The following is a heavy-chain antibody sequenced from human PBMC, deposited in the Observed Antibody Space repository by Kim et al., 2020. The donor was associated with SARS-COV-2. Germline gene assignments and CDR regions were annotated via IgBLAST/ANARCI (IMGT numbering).Heavy chain of an antibody. J-gene: IGHJ2*01. Sequence: GGSLRLSCSASGFTFSSYAMHWVRQAPGKGLEYVSAISSNGGSTYYADSVKGRFTISRDNSKNTLYLQMSSLRAEDTAVYYCVKGDQVGRRVQGSVLSNFDLWGRGTLVTVSS. CDR1: GFTFSSYA. CDR2: ISSNGGST. V-gene: IGHV3-64D*06. D-gene: IGHD1-26*01. CDR3: VKGDQVGRRVQGSVLSNFDL.